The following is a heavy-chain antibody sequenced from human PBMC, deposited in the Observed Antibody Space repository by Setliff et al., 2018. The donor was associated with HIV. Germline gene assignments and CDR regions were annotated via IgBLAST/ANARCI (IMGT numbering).Heavy chain of an antibody. J-gene: IGHJ4*02. V-gene: IGHV4-39*01. CDR3: ARDRHKLLWFGELLYLGGYFDY. CDR2: IYYSGST. Sequence: SETLSLTCTVSGGSISSGSYYWGWIRQPPGKGLEWIGSIYYSGSTYYNPSLKSRVTISVDTSKNQFSLKLSSVTAADTAVYYCARDRHKLLWFGELLYLGGYFDYWGQGTLVTVSS. D-gene: IGHD3-10*01. CDR1: GGSISSGSYY.